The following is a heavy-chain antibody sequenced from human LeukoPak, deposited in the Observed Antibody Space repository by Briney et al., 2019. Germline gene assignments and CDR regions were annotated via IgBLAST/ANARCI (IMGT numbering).Heavy chain of an antibody. CDR2: INLDGSEK. CDR3: ARDSERSSSFAFDI. V-gene: IGHV3-7*01. CDR1: GFRFSSYW. D-gene: IGHD3-3*02. Sequence: GGSLRLSCAASGFRFSSYWMSWVRQAPGKGLEWVANINLDGSEKAYVDSVEGRFTISRDNAKNSLYLQMNSLRGEDTAVYYCARDSERSSSFAFDIWGQGTMVTASS. J-gene: IGHJ3*02.